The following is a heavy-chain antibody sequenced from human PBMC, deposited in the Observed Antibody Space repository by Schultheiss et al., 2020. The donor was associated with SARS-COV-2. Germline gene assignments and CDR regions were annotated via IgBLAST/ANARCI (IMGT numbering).Heavy chain of an antibody. CDR2: ISAYNGNT. D-gene: IGHD4-23*01. J-gene: IGHJ4*02. V-gene: IGHV1-18*01. CDR1: GHTRTESS. Sequence: ASVKVSCKVSGHTRTESSMHWVRQAPGQGLEWMGWISAYNGNTNYAQKLQGRVTMTTDTSTSTAYMELRSLRSDDTAVYYCARIGGNSPEDYWGQGTLVTVAS. CDR3: ARIGGNSPEDY.